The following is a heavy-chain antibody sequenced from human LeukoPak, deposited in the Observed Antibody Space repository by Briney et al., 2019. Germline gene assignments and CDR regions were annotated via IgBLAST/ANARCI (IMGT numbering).Heavy chain of an antibody. V-gene: IGHV3-7*01. J-gene: IGHJ4*02. D-gene: IGHD5-12*01. Sequence: GGSLRLSCAAPGFTFSSYWMSWVRQAPGKGLEWVANIKQDGSEKYYVDSVKGRFTISRDNSKNTLYLQMNSLRAEDTAVYYCAKAGYSGNFDYWGQGTLVTVSS. CDR3: AKAGYSGNFDY. CDR2: IKQDGSEK. CDR1: GFTFSSYW.